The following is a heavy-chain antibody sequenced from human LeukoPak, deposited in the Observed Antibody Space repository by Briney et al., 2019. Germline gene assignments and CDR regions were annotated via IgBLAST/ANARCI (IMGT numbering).Heavy chain of an antibody. CDR3: ARPGTVLLWFGELSDYYGMDV. Sequence: GGSLRLSCAASGFTFSSYGMHWVRQAPGKGLEWVAVISYDGSNKYYADSVKGRFTISRDNSKNTLYLQMNSLRAEDTAVYYCARPGTVLLWFGELSDYYGMDVWGQGTTVTVSS. V-gene: IGHV3-30*03. D-gene: IGHD3-10*01. CDR1: GFTFSSYG. CDR2: ISYDGSNK. J-gene: IGHJ6*02.